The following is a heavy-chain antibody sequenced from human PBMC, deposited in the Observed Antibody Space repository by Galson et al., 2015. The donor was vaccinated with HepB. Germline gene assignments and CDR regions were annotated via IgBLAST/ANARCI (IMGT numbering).Heavy chain of an antibody. CDR1: GFTFSSYS. J-gene: IGHJ5*02. D-gene: IGHD6-19*01. Sequence: SLRLSCAASGFTFSSYSMNWVRQAPGKGLEWVSYISSSSSTIYYADSVKGRFTISRDNAKNSLYLQMNSLRAEDTAVYYCARDEGGSGWDGWFDPWGQGTLVTVSS. CDR2: ISSSSSTI. CDR3: ARDEGGSGWDGWFDP. V-gene: IGHV3-48*01.